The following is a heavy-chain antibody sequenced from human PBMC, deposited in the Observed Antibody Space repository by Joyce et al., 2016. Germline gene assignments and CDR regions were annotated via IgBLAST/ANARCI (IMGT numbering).Heavy chain of an antibody. J-gene: IGHJ6*02. Sequence: QLVESGGGVVKAGGSLRLSCEASGSTFSMPSMSWFRQAPGKGLEWVAAISATSYYIFHAETVRGRFTVSRDNAKKTLYLQMNSLRAEDSAVFYCARGGISYYYAMDVWGQGTTVTVSS. D-gene: IGHD3-16*01. V-gene: IGHV3-21*01. CDR2: ISATSYYI. CDR1: GSTFSMPS. CDR3: ARGGISYYYAMDV.